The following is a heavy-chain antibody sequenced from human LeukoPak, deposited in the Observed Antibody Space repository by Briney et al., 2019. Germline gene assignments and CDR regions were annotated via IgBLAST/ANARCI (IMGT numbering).Heavy chain of an antibody. Sequence: GGSLRLSCAASGFTVSSNYMSWVRQAPGKGLEWVSVIYSGGSTYYADSVKGRFTISRDNSKNTLYLQMNSLRAEDTAVYYCARDAHYYDSRAYYHYGMDVWGQGTTVTVSS. J-gene: IGHJ6*02. CDR3: ARDAHYYDSRAYYHYGMDV. V-gene: IGHV3-66*01. CDR2: IYSGGST. D-gene: IGHD3-22*01. CDR1: GFTVSSNY.